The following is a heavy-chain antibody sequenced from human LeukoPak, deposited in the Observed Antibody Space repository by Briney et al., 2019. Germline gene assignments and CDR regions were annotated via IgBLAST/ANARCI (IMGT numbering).Heavy chain of an antibody. CDR1: GFILSNAW. Sequence: PGGSLRLSYAASGFILSNAWMSWVRQAPGKGLEWVGRIKSNIDGGTIDYAAPVKGRFTISRDDSKNTLYLQMNSLKTEDTAFYYCTTDPWEPQGHWAQGTLVTVSS. V-gene: IGHV3-15*01. CDR3: TTDPWEPQGH. D-gene: IGHD1-26*01. J-gene: IGHJ1*01. CDR2: IKSNIDGGTI.